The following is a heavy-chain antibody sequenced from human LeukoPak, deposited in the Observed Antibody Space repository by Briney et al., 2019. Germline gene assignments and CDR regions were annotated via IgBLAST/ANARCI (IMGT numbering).Heavy chain of an antibody. CDR1: GGSFSSYY. CDR2: IDYSGST. D-gene: IGHD3-22*01. Sequence: SETLSLTCTVSGGSFSSYYWSWIRQPPGKGLEWIEYIDYSGSTNYNPSLKSRVTISVDTSKNQFSLKLSSVTAADTAVYYCARGSYYDSSGYFPDAFDIWGQGTMVTVSS. J-gene: IGHJ3*02. CDR3: ARGSYYDSSGYFPDAFDI. V-gene: IGHV4-59*01.